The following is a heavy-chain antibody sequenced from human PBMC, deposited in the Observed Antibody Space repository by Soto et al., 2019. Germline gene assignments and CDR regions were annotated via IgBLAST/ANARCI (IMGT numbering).Heavy chain of an antibody. CDR2: IKSKTDGGTT. D-gene: IGHD2-21*02. CDR1: GFIFSNAW. V-gene: IGHV3-15*01. CDR3: STVEDTALPFHH. J-gene: IGHJ1*01. Sequence: EVQLVEAGGGLVKPGGSLRLSCAASGFIFSNAWMSWVRQAPGKGREWVGRIKSKTDGGTTDYAAPVKGRFTISRDDSKGTHNLQMNRLKREDTAVYYCSTVEDTALPFHHWGQGTLVTVS.